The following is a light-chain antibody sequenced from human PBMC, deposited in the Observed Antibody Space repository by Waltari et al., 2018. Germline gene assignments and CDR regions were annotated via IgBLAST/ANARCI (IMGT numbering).Light chain of an antibody. Sequence: HMTQPPSTLPASPRASVTTTCRASQDISSWLAWYQQKPGKAPKLLIYKASSLEDGVPTRFSGSVSGAEFTLSISGLQPDDFATYYCQQYESFPFTFGQGTKLEIK. CDR3: QQYESFPFT. CDR1: QDISSW. CDR2: KAS. V-gene: IGKV1-5*03. J-gene: IGKJ2*01.